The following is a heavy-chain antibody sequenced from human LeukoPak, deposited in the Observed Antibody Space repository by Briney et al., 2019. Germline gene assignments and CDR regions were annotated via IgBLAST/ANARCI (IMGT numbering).Heavy chain of an antibody. CDR2: INSGSRTR. Sequence: PGGSLRLSCAASGFTLSSYNMNWVRQAPGQGLEWVSYINSGSRTRSYADSVKGRFTISRDNAKNSLYLQMNSLRDDDTAVYYCARDLSYAFDIWGQGTMVTVS. J-gene: IGHJ3*02. V-gene: IGHV3-48*02. D-gene: IGHD2/OR15-2a*01. CDR1: GFTLSSYN. CDR3: ARDLSYAFDI.